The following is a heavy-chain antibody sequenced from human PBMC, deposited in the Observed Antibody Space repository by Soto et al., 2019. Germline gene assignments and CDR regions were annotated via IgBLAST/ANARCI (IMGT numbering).Heavy chain of an antibody. CDR3: ARDGGYSDSRYYFDS. CDR2: INPDTGGT. Sequence: ASVKVSCKSSGYTFTDNYMHWVRQAPGQGLEWMGWINPDTGGTKYAQRFQERVTMTRDTSIRTAYMELSSLRSDDTAVYYCARDGGYSDSRYYFDSWGQGTRGTVS. CDR1: GYTFTDNY. V-gene: IGHV1-2*02. D-gene: IGHD3-22*01. J-gene: IGHJ4*02.